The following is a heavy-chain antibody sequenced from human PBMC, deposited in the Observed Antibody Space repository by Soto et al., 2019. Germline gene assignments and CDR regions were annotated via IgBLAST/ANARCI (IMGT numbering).Heavy chain of an antibody. D-gene: IGHD1-7*01. V-gene: IGHV3-23*01. Sequence: VQLLESGGGLVQPGGSLRLSCAASGFTFSIHAMSWVRQAPGKGLEWVSGITKSGDTTYYADSVKGRFTISRDSSKNTLYLQMNSLRVEDTAMYYCAKDQKGNWNYALLFDYWGQGSLVSVSS. CDR3: AKDQKGNWNYALLFDY. CDR2: ITKSGDTT. J-gene: IGHJ4*02. CDR1: GFTFSIHA.